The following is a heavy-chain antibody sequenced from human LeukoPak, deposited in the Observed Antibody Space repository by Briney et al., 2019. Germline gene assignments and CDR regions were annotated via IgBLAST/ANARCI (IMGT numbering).Heavy chain of an antibody. V-gene: IGHV4-39*07. CDR2: IYYSGST. CDR3: ARARPSGYSYGTFDY. Sequence: PSETLSLTCTVSGGSISSTNYYWGWIRQPPGKGLEWIGSIYYSGSTNYNPSLKSRVTISVDTSKNQFSLKLSSVTAADTAVYYCARARPSGYSYGTFDYWGQGTLVTVSS. D-gene: IGHD5-18*01. CDR1: GGSISSTNYY. J-gene: IGHJ4*02.